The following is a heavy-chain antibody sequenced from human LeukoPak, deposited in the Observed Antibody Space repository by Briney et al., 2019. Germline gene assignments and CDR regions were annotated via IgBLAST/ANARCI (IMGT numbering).Heavy chain of an antibody. CDR2: ISYDGSNK. J-gene: IGHJ4*02. V-gene: IGHV3-30-3*01. Sequence: PGGSLRLSCAASGFTFSSYAMHWVRQAPGKGLEWVAVISYDGSNKYYADSVKGRFTISRDNSKNTLYLQMNSLRAEDTAVYYCARPAAAVAGSSYYFDYWGQGTLVTVSS. D-gene: IGHD6-19*01. CDR3: ARPAAAVAGSSYYFDY. CDR1: GFTFSSYA.